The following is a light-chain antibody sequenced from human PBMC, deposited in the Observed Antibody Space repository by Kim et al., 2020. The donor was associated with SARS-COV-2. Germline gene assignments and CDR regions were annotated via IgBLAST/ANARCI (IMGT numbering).Light chain of an antibody. V-gene: IGKV3-20*01. CDR2: GVS. CDR1: ETIFSNF. Sequence: EVVLTQSPGTLSLPPGERATLSCRASETIFSNFLAWYQQRPGQAPRLLIYGVSTRANGIPDRFSGSGSGTDFTLTISRLEVEDFAVYYCHQYGSSPETFGQGTKVDIK. J-gene: IGKJ1*01. CDR3: HQYGSSPET.